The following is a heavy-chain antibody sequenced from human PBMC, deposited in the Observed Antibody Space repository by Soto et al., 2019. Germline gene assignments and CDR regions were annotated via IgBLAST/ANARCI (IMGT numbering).Heavy chain of an antibody. CDR2: ISSSGGTI. V-gene: IGHV3-11*04. CDR1: GFTFSDYY. D-gene: IGHD4-17*01. Sequence: QVQLVESGGGLVKPGGSLRLSCAASGFTFSDYYMSWIRQAPGMGLEWVSYISSSGGTIYYADSVKGRFTISRDNAKNSLNLQMNSLRAEDTAVYYCVRDKGHYGGNRGNWYFDLWGRGTLVTVSS. CDR3: VRDKGHYGGNRGNWYFDL. J-gene: IGHJ2*01.